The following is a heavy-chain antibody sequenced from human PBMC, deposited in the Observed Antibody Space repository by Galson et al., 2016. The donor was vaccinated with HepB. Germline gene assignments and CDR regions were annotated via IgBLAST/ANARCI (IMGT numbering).Heavy chain of an antibody. CDR1: GFTFGDYA. Sequence: SLRLSCATSGFTFGDYAVSWVRQAPGKGLEWVGFIRSNAYGETTEYGAFVKGRFTISRDDSKSIAYLQMNSLKTEDTAVYYCTRQREKLYTYFDYWGQGTLVTVTS. J-gene: IGHJ4*02. CDR2: IRSNAYGETT. D-gene: IGHD2-15*01. CDR3: TRQREKLYTYFDY. V-gene: IGHV3-49*04.